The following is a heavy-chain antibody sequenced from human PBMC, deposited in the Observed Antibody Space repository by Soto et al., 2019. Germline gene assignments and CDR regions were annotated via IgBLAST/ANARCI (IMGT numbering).Heavy chain of an antibody. D-gene: IGHD6-19*01. CDR2: IYYSGST. CDR3: ARSAVAEGMDV. CDR1: GGSISSYY. J-gene: IGHJ6*02. V-gene: IGHV4-59*08. Sequence: SETLSLTCTVSGGSISSYYWSWIRQPPGKGLEWIGYIYYSGSTNYNPSLKSRVTISVDTSKNQFSLKLSSVTAADTAVYYCARSAVAEGMDVWGQGTTVTVSS.